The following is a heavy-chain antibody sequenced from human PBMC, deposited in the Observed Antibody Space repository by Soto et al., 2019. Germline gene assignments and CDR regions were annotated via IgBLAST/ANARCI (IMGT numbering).Heavy chain of an antibody. J-gene: IGHJ4*02. V-gene: IGHV4-39*01. CDR2: VFYTGFN. D-gene: IGHD1-20*01. CDR3: ATSQKGYNWNYFDH. CDR1: GGSISCSYYY. Sequence: SETRSRTWAVSGGSISCSYYYWVWVRQSPGKGPEWIGSVFYTGFNSYNPSLESRVSVSVGTSKNQFSLKVSGVSAADTAVYYCATSQKGYNWNYFDHWGQGALVTVSS.